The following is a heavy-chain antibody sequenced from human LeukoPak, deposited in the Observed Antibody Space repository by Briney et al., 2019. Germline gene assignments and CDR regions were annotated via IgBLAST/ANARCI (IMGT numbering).Heavy chain of an antibody. CDR1: GFTFSSYA. D-gene: IGHD3-10*01. CDR3: AKGSFTMVQGVPSEYFQH. CDR2: ISGSGGRV. Sequence: GGSLRLSCAASGFTFSSYAMSWVRQVPGQGLDWVSAISGSGGRVYYADSVKGRFNISRDNSKDTASLQMNSLRPEDTAVYYCAKGSFTMVQGVPSEYFQHWGQGSLVIVSS. J-gene: IGHJ1*01. V-gene: IGHV3-23*01.